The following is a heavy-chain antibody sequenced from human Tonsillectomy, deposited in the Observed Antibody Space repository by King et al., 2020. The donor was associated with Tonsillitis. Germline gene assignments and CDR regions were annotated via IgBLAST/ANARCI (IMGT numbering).Heavy chain of an antibody. Sequence: VQLVESGGDLVQPGGSLRLSCVGSGFTFSDYSMNWVRQAPGKGLEWVSYISSTTIYYADSVKGRFTISRDDAKNSLFLQMNSLRAEDTSVYYCSRELWFGELFYYYYAMDVWGQGPTVTVSS. CDR1: GFTFSDYS. CDR3: SRELWFGELFYYYYAMDV. V-gene: IGHV3-48*01. J-gene: IGHJ6*02. D-gene: IGHD3-10*01. CDR2: ISSTTI.